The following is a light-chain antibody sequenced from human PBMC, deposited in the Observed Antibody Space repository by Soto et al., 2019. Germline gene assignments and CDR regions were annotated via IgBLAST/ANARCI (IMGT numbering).Light chain of an antibody. CDR2: GAS. J-gene: IGKJ1*01. CDR1: QSVSSN. CDR3: QQYNNWPPWT. V-gene: IGKV3-15*01. Sequence: IVVTQSPATLSVSPWERATLSCRASQSVSSNIAWYQQKPGQAPRLLIYGASTRATGIPARFSGSGSGTEFTLTISSLQSEDFAVYYCQQYNNWPPWTFGQGTKVEIK.